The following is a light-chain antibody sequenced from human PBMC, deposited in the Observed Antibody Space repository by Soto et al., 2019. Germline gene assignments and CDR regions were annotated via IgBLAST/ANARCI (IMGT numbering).Light chain of an antibody. CDR3: QQVNVYPST. CDR2: DAS. Sequence: QLTQSPSSLSASVGDRVTITCRASQGISSYLGWYQQKPGKAPNLLIYDASTLHSGVPSRFSGGGSGTDFTLTISSLQPEDFATYYCQQVNVYPSTFGGGTRWIS. J-gene: IGKJ4*01. CDR1: QGISSY. V-gene: IGKV1-9*01.